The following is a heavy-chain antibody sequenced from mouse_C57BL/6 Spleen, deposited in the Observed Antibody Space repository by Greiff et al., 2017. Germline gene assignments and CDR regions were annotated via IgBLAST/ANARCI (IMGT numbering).Heavy chain of an antibody. CDR1: GYTFTSYW. CDR3: ARAHYGYSDLDD. J-gene: IGHJ2*01. V-gene: IGHV1-55*01. CDR2: IYPGSGST. Sequence: VQLQQPGAELVKPGASVKMSCTASGYTFTSYWITWVKQRPGQGLEWIGDIYPGSGSTNYHEKVKSKATLTVDTSSSTAYMQRSSLTAEDSAVYDCARAHYGYSDLDDWGQGTTLTVA. D-gene: IGHD1-2*01.